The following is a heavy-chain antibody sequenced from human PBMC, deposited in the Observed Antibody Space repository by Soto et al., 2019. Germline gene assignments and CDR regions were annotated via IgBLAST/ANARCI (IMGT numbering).Heavy chain of an antibody. D-gene: IGHD6-13*01. CDR1: GFTFSSYG. J-gene: IGHJ4*02. Sequence: QVQLVESGGGVVQPGRSLRLSCEASGFTFSSYGMHWVRQAPGKGLEWVAVRWYDGSNKYYADSVKGRCTISRDNSKNALYLQMNSLRAEDTAVYYCARWGIAAGDYWGQGTLVTVSS. V-gene: IGHV3-33*01. CDR2: RWYDGSNK. CDR3: ARWGIAAGDY.